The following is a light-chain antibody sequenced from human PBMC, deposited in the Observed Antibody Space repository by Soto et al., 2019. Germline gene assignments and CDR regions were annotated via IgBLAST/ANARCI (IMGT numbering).Light chain of an antibody. CDR1: GSNIGAPYD. J-gene: IGLJ1*01. Sequence: QSALTQPPSLSGAPGQRVTISCTGSGSNIGAPYDVHWYQHLPGTAPKLLIYGSTNRPSGVPGRFSGSKSGTSASLAITGLQAEDEADYCCQSYDSSLSGYVFGAGTKV. CDR2: GST. V-gene: IGLV1-40*01. CDR3: QSYDSSLSGYV.